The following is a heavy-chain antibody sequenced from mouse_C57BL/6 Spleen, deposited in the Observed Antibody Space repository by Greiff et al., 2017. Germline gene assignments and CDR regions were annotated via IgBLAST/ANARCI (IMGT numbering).Heavy chain of an antibody. CDR1: GYAFSSYW. CDR3: ARALTGTLRFAY. J-gene: IGHJ3*01. CDR2: IYPGDGDT. V-gene: IGHV1-80*01. D-gene: IGHD4-1*01. Sequence: VQLQQSGAELVKPGASVKISCKASGYAFSSYWMNWVKQRPGKGLEWIGQIYPGDGDTNYNGKFKGKATLTADKSSSTAYMQLSSLTSEDSAVYFCARALTGTLRFAYWGQGTLVTVSA.